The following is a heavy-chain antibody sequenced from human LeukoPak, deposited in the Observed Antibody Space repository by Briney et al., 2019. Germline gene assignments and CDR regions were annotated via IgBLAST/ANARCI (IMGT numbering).Heavy chain of an antibody. CDR1: GFTFSSDA. CDR3: ARDTSGYAGIFDY. CDR2: IGSSS. D-gene: IGHD5-12*01. Sequence: GGSLRLSCAASGFTFSSDAMSWVRQAPGKGLEWVSSIGSSSNYADSVKGRFTISRDNAKKSLYLQMNSLGAEDTAVYYCARDTSGYAGIFDYWGQGSLVTVSS. J-gene: IGHJ4*02. V-gene: IGHV3-21*01.